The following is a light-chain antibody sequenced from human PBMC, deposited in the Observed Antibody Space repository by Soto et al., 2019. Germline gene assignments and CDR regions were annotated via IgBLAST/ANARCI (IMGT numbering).Light chain of an antibody. Sequence: EVVLTQSPCTLSLSPGERATLSCRASESVHFNYLAWYQQKPGQAPRLLIHGASSRATGIPDRFRGSGSGTDFTLTISRLEPEDFAVYYCQHYDGSPITFGHGTRLEI. CDR1: ESVHFNY. J-gene: IGKJ5*01. V-gene: IGKV3-20*01. CDR3: QHYDGSPIT. CDR2: GAS.